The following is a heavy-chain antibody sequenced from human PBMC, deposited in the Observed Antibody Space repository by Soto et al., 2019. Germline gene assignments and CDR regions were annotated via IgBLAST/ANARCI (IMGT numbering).Heavy chain of an antibody. CDR3: ARQGNGGEGFDY. J-gene: IGHJ4*02. D-gene: IGHD4-17*01. Sequence: PGESLKISCEGSGYYFSSFWIGWVRQPPGKGLEWMGIIYPGDSDTRYGPSFQGQVTISADKSTNTASLQWSSLKASDTAMYHCARQGNGGEGFDYWGQGTLVTVSS. CDR2: IYPGDSDT. CDR1: GYYFSSFW. V-gene: IGHV5-51*01.